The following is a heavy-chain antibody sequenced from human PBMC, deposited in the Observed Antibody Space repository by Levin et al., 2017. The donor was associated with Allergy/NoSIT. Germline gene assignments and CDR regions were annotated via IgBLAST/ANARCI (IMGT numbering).Heavy chain of an antibody. CDR1: GFTFSSYG. V-gene: IGHV3-30*18. Sequence: GGSLRLSCAASGFTFSSYGMHWVRQAPGKGLEWVAVISYDGSNKYYADSVKGRFTISRDNSKNTLYLQMNSLRAEDTAVYYCAKDLGWLQMEYGMDVWGQGTTVTVSS. CDR2: ISYDGSNK. CDR3: AKDLGWLQMEYGMDV. D-gene: IGHD5-24*01. J-gene: IGHJ6*02.